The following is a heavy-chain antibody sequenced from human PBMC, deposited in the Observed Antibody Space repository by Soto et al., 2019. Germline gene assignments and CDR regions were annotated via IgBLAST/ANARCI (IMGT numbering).Heavy chain of an antibody. D-gene: IGHD3-22*01. CDR3: ARMIYYDSSGLDAFDI. J-gene: IGHJ3*02. V-gene: IGHV4-59*01. Sequence: PSEPLSLTCAVSGDSISSYYWCWIRQPPGKGLEWIGYIYYSGSTNYNPSLKSRVTISVDTSKNQSSLKLSSVTAADTAVYYCARMIYYDSSGLDAFDICGQGTMVTVSS. CDR2: IYYSGST. CDR1: GDSISSYY.